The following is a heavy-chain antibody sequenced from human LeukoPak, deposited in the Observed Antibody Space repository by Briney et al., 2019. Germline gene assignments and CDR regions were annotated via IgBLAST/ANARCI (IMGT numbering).Heavy chain of an antibody. J-gene: IGHJ4*02. Sequence: PGGSLRLSCAAFGFTFSSYWMSWVRQAPGKGLEWVANIKQDGSEKYYVDSVKGRFTISRDNAKNSLYLQMNSLRAEDTAVYYCARDNPARRFDYWGQGTLVTVSS. CDR3: ARDNPARRFDY. D-gene: IGHD2-2*01. CDR1: GFTFSSYW. V-gene: IGHV3-7*01. CDR2: IKQDGSEK.